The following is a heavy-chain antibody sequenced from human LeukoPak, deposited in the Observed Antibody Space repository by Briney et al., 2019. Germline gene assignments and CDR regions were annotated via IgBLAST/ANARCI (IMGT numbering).Heavy chain of an antibody. V-gene: IGHV3-23*01. D-gene: IGHD4-17*01. Sequence: GGSLRLSCVGSGFTFSSYALTWVRQAPGRGLEWVSSVGGSGDVTSYADSVKGRFSMSRDNSKNTLYLQMNSLSAEDTAMYYCGRDPDGNYVGAFDFWGQGTLVTVSS. CDR2: VGGSGDVT. CDR1: GFTFSSYA. CDR3: GRDPDGNYVGAFDF. J-gene: IGHJ3*01.